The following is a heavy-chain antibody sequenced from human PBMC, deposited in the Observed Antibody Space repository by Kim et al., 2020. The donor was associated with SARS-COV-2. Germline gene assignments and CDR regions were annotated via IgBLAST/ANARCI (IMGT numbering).Heavy chain of an antibody. CDR3: ARDPWSRLRGLTYSYYGMDV. V-gene: IGHV3-30-3*01. D-gene: IGHD3-10*01. CDR1: GFTFSSCA. Sequence: GGSLRLSCAASGFTFSSCAIHWVRQAPGKGLEGVAVISYDGSNKNYADSVKGRFTISRDNSKNTLYLQMNSLRAEDTAVYYWARDPWSRLRGLTYSYYGMDVWGQGTTVTVS. J-gene: IGHJ6*02. CDR2: ISYDGSNK.